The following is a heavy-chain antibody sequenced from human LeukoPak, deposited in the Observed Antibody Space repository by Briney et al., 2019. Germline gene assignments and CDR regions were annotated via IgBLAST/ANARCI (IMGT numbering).Heavy chain of an antibody. CDR2: ISAYNGNT. J-gene: IGHJ4*02. D-gene: IGHD4-17*01. CDR1: GYTFTSYG. CDR3: ARVPAFLTTVTEYYFDY. V-gene: IGHV1-18*01. Sequence: GASVKVSCKASGYTFTSYGISWVRQAPGQGLEWMGWISAYNGNTNYAQKLQGRVTMTTDTSTSTAYMELRSLRSDDTAVYYCARVPAFLTTVTEYYFDYWGQGTLVTVSS.